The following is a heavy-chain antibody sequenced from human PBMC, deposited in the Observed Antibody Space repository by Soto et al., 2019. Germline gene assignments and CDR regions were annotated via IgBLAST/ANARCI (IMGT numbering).Heavy chain of an antibody. Sequence: QPGGSLRLSCAASGFTFSSYAMSWVRQAPGKGLEWVSAISGSGGSTYYADSVKGRFTISRDNSKNTLYLQMNSLRAEDTAVYYCAKNRNCSGGSCYPFDNWGQGTLVTVSS. D-gene: IGHD2-15*01. CDR2: ISGSGGST. V-gene: IGHV3-23*01. J-gene: IGHJ4*02. CDR3: AKNRNCSGGSCYPFDN. CDR1: GFTFSSYA.